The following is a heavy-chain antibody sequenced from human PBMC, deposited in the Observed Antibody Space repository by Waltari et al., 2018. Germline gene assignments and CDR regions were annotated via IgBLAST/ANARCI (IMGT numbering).Heavy chain of an antibody. Sequence: QVQLQESAPGLAKPSGTPSPTCATPGAPISSYNWRGWVRQPPGKGLEWIAEIVHTEATDYNPSLKSRVTISLDKSENHFSLNLTSVTAADTAVYYCVRQGYCSRTACQTWAWDWGRGTLVTVSS. J-gene: IGHJ4*02. CDR3: VRQGYCSRTACQTWAWD. D-gene: IGHD2-2*01. CDR2: IVHTEAT. V-gene: IGHV4-4*02. CDR1: GAPISSYNW.